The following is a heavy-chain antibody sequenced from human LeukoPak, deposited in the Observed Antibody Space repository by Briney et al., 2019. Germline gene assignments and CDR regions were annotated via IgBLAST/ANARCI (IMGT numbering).Heavy chain of an antibody. V-gene: IGHV3-43*01. J-gene: IGHJ6*02. CDR2: VTWDGSTT. D-gene: IGHD3-10*01. CDR3: VKDKTSRGSGSYWSYGMDV. Sequence: GGSLRLSCAAFEFNFEDYTMHWVRQPPGKGLEWVSLVTWDGSTTYYAGSVKGRFTISRDNSENSLHLQMNSLRSEDTAVYYCVKDKTSRGSGSYWSYGMDVWGQGTTVTVSS. CDR1: EFNFEDYT.